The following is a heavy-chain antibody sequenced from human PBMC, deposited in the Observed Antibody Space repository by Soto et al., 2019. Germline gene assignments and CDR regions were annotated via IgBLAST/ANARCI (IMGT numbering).Heavy chain of an antibody. CDR3: ARIIAAAGGRRYFDL. Sequence: QVQLVESGGGLVKPGGSLRLSCAASGFTFSDYYMCWIRQAPGKGLEWVSYIDSSSSYTNYADSVKGRFTISRDNAKNSLYLQMNSLRAEDTAVYYCARIIAAAGGRRYFDLWGRGTLVTVSS. CDR1: GFTFSDYY. V-gene: IGHV3-11*05. J-gene: IGHJ2*01. D-gene: IGHD6-13*01. CDR2: IDSSSSYT.